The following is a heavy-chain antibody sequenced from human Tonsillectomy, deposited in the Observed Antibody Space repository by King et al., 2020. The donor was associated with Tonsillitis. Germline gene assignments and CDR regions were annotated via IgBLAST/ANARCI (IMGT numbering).Heavy chain of an antibody. V-gene: IGHV3-74*01. CDR3: VRDDWGMHD. D-gene: IGHD2-8*01. CDR2: INNDGSGT. CDR1: GFIFSNYW. J-gene: IGHJ4*02. Sequence: VQLVESGGGLVQPGGSLTLSCAASGFIFSNYWMHWVRQGPGKGLEGVAHINNDGSGTTYADSVKGRFTISRENAKSTLLLQMNSLRAEVMAVYYCVRDDWGMHDWGQGTLVTVSS.